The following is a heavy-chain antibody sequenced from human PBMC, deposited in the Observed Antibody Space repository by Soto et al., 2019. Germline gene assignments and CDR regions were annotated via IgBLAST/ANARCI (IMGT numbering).Heavy chain of an antibody. V-gene: IGHV3-23*01. D-gene: IGHD3-3*01. CDR2: ISGSGGST. J-gene: IGHJ4*02. CDR3: AKDSGYDFWSGYYPDY. Sequence: PWWSLRLSCSASVFTFSSYAMSWVRQAPGKGLEWVSAISGSGGSTYYADSVKGRFTISRDNSKSTLYLQMNSLRAEDTAVYYCAKDSGYDFWSGYYPDYWGQGTLVTVSS. CDR1: VFTFSSYA.